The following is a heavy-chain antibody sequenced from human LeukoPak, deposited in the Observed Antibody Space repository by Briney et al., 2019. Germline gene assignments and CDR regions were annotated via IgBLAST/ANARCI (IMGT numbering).Heavy chain of an antibody. CDR2: ISGSGDST. CDR3: AKQAEDYGDSKTDY. Sequence: QPGGSLRLSCAASGFTFSSYAMTWVRQAPGKGLEWVSVISGSGDSTYYADSVKGRFTISRDNSKNTLNLQMNSLRAEDTAVYYCAKQAEDYGDSKTDYWGQGTLVTVSS. CDR1: GFTFSSYA. D-gene: IGHD4-17*01. J-gene: IGHJ4*02. V-gene: IGHV3-23*01.